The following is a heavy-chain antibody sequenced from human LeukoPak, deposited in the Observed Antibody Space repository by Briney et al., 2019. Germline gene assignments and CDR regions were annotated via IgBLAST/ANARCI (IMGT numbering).Heavy chain of an antibody. D-gene: IGHD6-13*01. V-gene: IGHV4-34*01. Sequence: SETLSLTCAVYGGSFSGYYWSWIRQPPGKGLEWIGEINHSGSTNYNPSLKSRVTISVDTSKNQFSLKLSSVTAADTAVYYCARGTRPLYSTSWYQKLRSNAEYFQHWGQGTLVTVSS. CDR1: GGSFSGYY. J-gene: IGHJ1*01. CDR2: INHSGST. CDR3: ARGTRPLYSTSWYQKLRSNAEYFQH.